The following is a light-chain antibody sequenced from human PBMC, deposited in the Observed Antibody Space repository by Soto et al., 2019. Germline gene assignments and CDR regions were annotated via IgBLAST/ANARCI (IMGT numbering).Light chain of an antibody. CDR2: DVS. CDR1: SSDVGGYTS. J-gene: IGLJ1*01. Sequence: QSALTQPRSVSGSPGQSVTISCTGTSSDVGGYTSVSWCQQHPGKAPKVMIYDVSARPSGVPDRFSGSKSGNTASLTISWLQAEDEADYYCCSSAGSHTYVFGTGTKLTVL. CDR3: CSSAGSHTYV. V-gene: IGLV2-11*01.